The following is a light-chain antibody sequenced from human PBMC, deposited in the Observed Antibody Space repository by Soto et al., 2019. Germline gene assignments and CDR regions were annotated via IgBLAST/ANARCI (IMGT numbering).Light chain of an antibody. V-gene: IGLV2-14*01. Sequence: QSALTQLPSVSGSPGQSITISCTGTSIDVGRYNYVSWYQQHPGKAPKLMVYGVSNRPSWVSNRFSGSKSGITASLTISGLQAEDEADYYCTSYTSDSTYVFGTGTKVTVL. J-gene: IGLJ1*01. CDR1: SIDVGRYNY. CDR3: TSYTSDSTYV. CDR2: GVS.